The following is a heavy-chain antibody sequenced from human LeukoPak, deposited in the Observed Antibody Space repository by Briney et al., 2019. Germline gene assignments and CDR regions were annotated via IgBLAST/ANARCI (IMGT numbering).Heavy chain of an antibody. V-gene: IGHV1-69*13. D-gene: IGHD5-18*01. Sequence: GASVKVSCKASGYTFTSYYMHWVRQAPGQGLEWMGGIIPIFGTANYAQKFQGRVTITADESTSTAYMELSSLRSEDTAVYYCARLNSYGYLSGDYWGQGTLVTVSS. CDR3: ARLNSYGYLSGDY. CDR2: IIPIFGTA. CDR1: GYTFTSYY. J-gene: IGHJ4*02.